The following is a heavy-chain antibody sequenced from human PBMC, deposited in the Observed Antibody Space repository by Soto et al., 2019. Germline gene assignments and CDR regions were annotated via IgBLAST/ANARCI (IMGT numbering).Heavy chain of an antibody. V-gene: IGHV4-34*02. CDR1: GGSFRDYY. CDR3: AGLVCGDVEN. J-gene: IGHJ1*01. CDR2: INHRGST. Sequence: QVQLQQWGAGLLKPSETLSLTCAVYGGSFRDYYWSWIRQSPGKGLEWIGEINHRGSTTYNPSLKSRVTMSPDTSKHQFSLELRSVAPAGTVVYYCAGLVCGDVENWGQRSLVTVSS. D-gene: IGHD4-17*01.